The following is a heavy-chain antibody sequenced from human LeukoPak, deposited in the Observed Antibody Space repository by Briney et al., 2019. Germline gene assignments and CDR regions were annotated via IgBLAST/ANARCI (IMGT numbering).Heavy chain of an antibody. CDR2: FDPEDGET. J-gene: IGHJ5*02. D-gene: IGHD6-19*01. V-gene: IGHV1-24*01. CDR3: ATLVYSSGWYGVYWFDP. Sequence: ASVKVSCKVSGYTLTELSMHWVRQAPGKGLEWMGGFDPEDGETIYAQKFQGRVTMTEDTSTDTAYMELSSLRAEDMAVYYCATLVYSSGWYGVYWFDPWGQGTLVTVSS. CDR1: GYTLTELS.